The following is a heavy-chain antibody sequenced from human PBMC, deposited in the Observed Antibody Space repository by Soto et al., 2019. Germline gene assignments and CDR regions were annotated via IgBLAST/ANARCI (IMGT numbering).Heavy chain of an antibody. D-gene: IGHD3-9*01. CDR1: GFTCSDYY. CDR2: ISSSSRYT. Sequence: QVQLVESGGGLVKPGGYLRLSCAASGFTCSDYYMSWIRQAPGKGVEWVAYISSSSRYTNYADSVKCRFTISRDNDKNSLYLQLNSLRAADTAVYYCARDADILAGSDAFAIWGQGTMVTVSS. CDR3: ARDADILAGSDAFAI. V-gene: IGHV3-11*05. J-gene: IGHJ3*02.